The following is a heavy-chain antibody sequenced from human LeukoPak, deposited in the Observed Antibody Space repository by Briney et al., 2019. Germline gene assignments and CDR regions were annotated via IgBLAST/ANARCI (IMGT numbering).Heavy chain of an antibody. D-gene: IGHD1-1*01. CDR1: GFVFSGYG. J-gene: IGHJ4*02. CDR2: IWYDGSKK. Sequence: PGRSLRLSCAASGFVFSGYGMHWVRQAPGKGLEWVAVIWYDGSKKYYADSVKGRFTISRDNSKNTLYLHMNSLRAEDTAVHYCARWDGTEQTFDYWGQGTLVTVSS. V-gene: IGHV3-33*01. CDR3: ARWDGTEQTFDY.